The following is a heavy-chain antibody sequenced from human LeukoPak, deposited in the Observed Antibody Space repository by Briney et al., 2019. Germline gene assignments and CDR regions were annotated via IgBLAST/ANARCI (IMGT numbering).Heavy chain of an antibody. D-gene: IGHD5-12*01. CDR3: ARWASGYDYYYGMDV. Sequence: SETLSVTCTVSGGSISSYYWSWIRQPAGKGPEWIGRIYTSGSTNYNPSLKSRVTMSVDTSKNQFSLKLSSVTAADTAVYYCARWASGYDYYYGMDVWGQGTTVTVSS. J-gene: IGHJ6*02. CDR1: GGSISSYY. CDR2: IYTSGST. V-gene: IGHV4-4*07.